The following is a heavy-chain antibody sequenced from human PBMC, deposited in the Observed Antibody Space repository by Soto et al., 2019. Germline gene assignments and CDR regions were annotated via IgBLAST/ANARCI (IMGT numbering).Heavy chain of an antibody. CDR2: IYYSGST. V-gene: IGHV4-39*01. CDR1: RGSISSSSYY. D-gene: IGHD3-3*01. CDR3: ARAPAAMTIFGVGPGRDAYDF. Sequence: PSETLSLTCTVSRGSISSSSYYWGWIRQPPRKGLEWIGSIYYSGSTYYNPSLKSRVTISVATSKNQFSLKLSSVSAADSALYYCARAPAAMTIFGVGPGRDAYDFWGRGTMVIVSS. J-gene: IGHJ3*01.